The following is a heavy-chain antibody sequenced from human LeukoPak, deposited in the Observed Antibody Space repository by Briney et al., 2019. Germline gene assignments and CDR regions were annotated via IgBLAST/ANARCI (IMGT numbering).Heavy chain of an antibody. V-gene: IGHV4-61*02. CDR2: IYTSGST. CDR3: ARDDLGGWFDP. CDR1: GGSISSGSYY. Sequence: SETLSLTCTVSGGSISSGSYYWSWIRQPAGKGLEWIGRIYTSGSTNYNPSLKSRVTISVDTSKNQFSLELSSVTAADTAVYYCARDDLGGWFDPWGQGTLVTVSS. J-gene: IGHJ5*02.